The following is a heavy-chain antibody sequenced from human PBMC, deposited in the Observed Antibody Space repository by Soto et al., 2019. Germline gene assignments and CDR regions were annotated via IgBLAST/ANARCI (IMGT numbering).Heavy chain of an antibody. J-gene: IGHJ3*02. Sequence: PSETLSLTCTVSGGSISSYHWSWIRQPPGKGLEWIGYIYYSGSTNYNPSLKSRVTISVDTSKNQFSLKLSSVTAADTAVHYCARRYGSFFDIWGQGTMVTVSS. CDR1: GGSISSYH. D-gene: IGHD3-10*01. V-gene: IGHV4-59*08. CDR3: ARRYGSFFDI. CDR2: IYYSGST.